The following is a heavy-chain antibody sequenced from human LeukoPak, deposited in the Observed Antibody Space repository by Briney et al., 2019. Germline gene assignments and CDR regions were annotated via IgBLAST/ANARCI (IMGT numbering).Heavy chain of an antibody. Sequence: GGSLRLSCAASGFTVSSNYMSWVRQAPGQGLEWVSVIYSGGSTYYADYVKGRFTISRDNSKNTLYLQMNSLRAEDTAVYYCARWRSSSWAFDYWGQGTLVTVSS. CDR3: ARWRSSSWAFDY. CDR1: GFTVSSNY. J-gene: IGHJ4*02. CDR2: IYSGGST. D-gene: IGHD6-13*01. V-gene: IGHV3-53*01.